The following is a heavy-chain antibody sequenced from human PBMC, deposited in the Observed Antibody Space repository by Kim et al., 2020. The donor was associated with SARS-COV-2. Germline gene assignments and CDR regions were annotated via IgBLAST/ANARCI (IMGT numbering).Heavy chain of an antibody. Sequence: GGSLRLSCAASGFTFSSYSMNWVRQAPGKGLEWVSSISSSSSYIYYADSVKGRFTISRDNAKNSLYLQMNSLRAEDTAVYYCARGMVTMIVYYYYGMDVWGQGTTVTVSS. J-gene: IGHJ6*02. CDR2: ISSSSSYI. V-gene: IGHV3-21*01. CDR1: GFTFSSYS. CDR3: ARGMVTMIVYYYYGMDV. D-gene: IGHD3-22*01.